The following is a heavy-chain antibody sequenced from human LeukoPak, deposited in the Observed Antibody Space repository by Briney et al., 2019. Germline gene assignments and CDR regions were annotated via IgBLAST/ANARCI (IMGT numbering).Heavy chain of an antibody. J-gene: IGHJ4*02. Sequence: SETLSLTCTVPGGSISSYYRSWIRQPAGKGLEWIGRIYTSGSTNYNPSLKSRVTMSVDTSKNQFSLKLSSVTAADTAMYYCARQRDSGFDFDSWGQGTLVTVSS. CDR2: IYTSGST. CDR1: GGSISSYY. D-gene: IGHD5-12*01. V-gene: IGHV4-4*07. CDR3: ARQRDSGFDFDS.